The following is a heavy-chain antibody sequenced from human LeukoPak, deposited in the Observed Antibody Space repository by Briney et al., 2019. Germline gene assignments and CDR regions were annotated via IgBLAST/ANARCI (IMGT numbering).Heavy chain of an antibody. J-gene: IGHJ5*02. V-gene: IGHV5-51*04. CDR1: RYSFTDYW. CDR3: AKRPGRHAPWVS. CDR2: IYPGDSNT. D-gene: IGHD1-1*01. Sequence: GESLKISCKGSRYSFTDYWIDWVRQMPGKGLEWMGIIYPGDSNTTYSPSFQGQVTISADKPISTAYLQWSGLKASDTAIYYCAKRPGRHAPWVSWGQGTLVTVSS.